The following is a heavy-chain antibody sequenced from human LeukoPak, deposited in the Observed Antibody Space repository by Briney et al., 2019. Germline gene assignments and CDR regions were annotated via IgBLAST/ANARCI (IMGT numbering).Heavy chain of an antibody. CDR2: ISSSGTTI. Sequence: GGSLRLSCTVSGFTFSDYSMNWIRQAPGKGLEWVSYISSSGTTIYYADSVKGRFTISRDNAKNSLYLQMNSLRAEDTAVYYCAGSILTGYPNFDYWGQGTLVTVSS. CDR1: GFTFSDYS. J-gene: IGHJ4*02. D-gene: IGHD3-9*01. V-gene: IGHV3-11*04. CDR3: AGSILTGYPNFDY.